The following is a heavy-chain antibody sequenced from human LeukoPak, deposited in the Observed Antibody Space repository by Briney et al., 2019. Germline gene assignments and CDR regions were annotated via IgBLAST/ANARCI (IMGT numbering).Heavy chain of an antibody. CDR3: ARVKGSGWYAVDY. CDR2: ISSSGSTI. Sequence: GGSLRLSCAASGFTFSSYEMNWVRQAPGEGLEWVSYISSSGSTIYYADSVKGRFTISRDNAKNSLYLQMDSLRAEDTAVFYCARVKGSGWYAVDYWGQGTLVTVSS. V-gene: IGHV3-48*03. J-gene: IGHJ4*02. CDR1: GFTFSSYE. D-gene: IGHD6-19*01.